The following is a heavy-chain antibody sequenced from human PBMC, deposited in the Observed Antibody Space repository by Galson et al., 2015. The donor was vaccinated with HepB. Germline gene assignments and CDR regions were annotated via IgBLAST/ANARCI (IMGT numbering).Heavy chain of an antibody. CDR1: GGTFNTYT. V-gene: IGHV1-69*13. CDR2: IIPFFGTT. J-gene: IGHJ4*02. Sequence: SVKVSCKASGGTFNTYTFSWVRQAPGQGLEWMGGIIPFFGTTNYAQKFQGRVTITADESMTTAYMEVSRLRSDDTAVYYCARAQETASVTGDVWFDYWGQGTLVTVSS. D-gene: IGHD5-24*01. CDR3: ARAQETASVTGDVWFDY.